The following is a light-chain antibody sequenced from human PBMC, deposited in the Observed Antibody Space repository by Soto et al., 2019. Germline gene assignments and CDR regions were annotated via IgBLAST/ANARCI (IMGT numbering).Light chain of an antibody. CDR1: RSDVGSYNL. CDR3: CSYAGDRTYV. V-gene: IGLV2-23*01. Sequence: QSALTQPASVSGSPGQSITISCTGTRSDVGSYNLVSWYQQHPGKAPKLMIYDGTKRPSGVSDRFSGSRSGNTASLTISGVQAADAADYYCCSYAGDRTYVFGTGTKVTVL. CDR2: DGT. J-gene: IGLJ1*01.